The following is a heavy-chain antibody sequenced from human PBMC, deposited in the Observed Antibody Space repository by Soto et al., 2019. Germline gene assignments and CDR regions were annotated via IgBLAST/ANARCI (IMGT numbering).Heavy chain of an antibody. CDR3: ARAAYYYESSGYYPGDY. CDR2: ISTYNGNT. Sequence: ASVKVSCKASGYTFTSYGISWVRQAPGQGLEWMGWISTYNGNTKYAQKLQGRVTMTTDTSTSTAYMELRSLRSDDTAVFYCARAAYYYESSGYYPGDYWGQGTLVTVSS. J-gene: IGHJ4*02. D-gene: IGHD3-22*01. CDR1: GYTFTSYG. V-gene: IGHV1-18*01.